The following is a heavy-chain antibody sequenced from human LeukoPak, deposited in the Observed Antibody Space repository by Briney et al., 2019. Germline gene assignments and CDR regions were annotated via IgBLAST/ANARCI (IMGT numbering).Heavy chain of an antibody. V-gene: IGHV3-23*01. CDR3: AKGIYSSGWSYFDY. CDR2: LSGSGITT. Sequence: QAGGSLRLSCAASGFTFSNSAMSRVRQAPGKGLEWVSTLSGSGITTYYADSVKGRFTISRDNSKNTLYLQMNSLRAEDTAVYYCAKGIYSSGWSYFDYWGHGTLVTVSS. J-gene: IGHJ4*01. CDR1: GFTFSNSA. D-gene: IGHD6-19*01.